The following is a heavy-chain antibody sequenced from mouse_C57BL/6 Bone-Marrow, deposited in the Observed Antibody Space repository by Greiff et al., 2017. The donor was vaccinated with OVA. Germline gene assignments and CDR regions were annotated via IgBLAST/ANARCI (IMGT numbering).Heavy chain of an antibody. J-gene: IGHJ4*01. V-gene: IGHV1-58*01. CDR3: ARAGGYDLLYYAMEY. CDR2: IYIGNGYT. D-gene: IGHD2-2*01. CDR1: GYTFTSYG. Sequence: VQLQQSGAELVRPGSSVKMSCKTSGYTFTSYGITWVKQRPGQGLEWIGYIYIGNGYTDYNEKFKGKATLTSDTSSSTAYMQLSSLTSEDSAIYFCARAGGYDLLYYAMEYWGQGTSVTVSS.